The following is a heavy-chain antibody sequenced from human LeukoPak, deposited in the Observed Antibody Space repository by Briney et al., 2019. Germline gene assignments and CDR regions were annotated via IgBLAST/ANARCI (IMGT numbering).Heavy chain of an antibody. CDR3: ARYASGGYYWFDP. J-gene: IGHJ5*02. Sequence: PSETLSLTRTLSGGSISSTNYRWAWIRHPPGEGLEWIATVYYTGSAYYNPSLKRRVTISVDTSKSQFSLKLSSVTTADTALYYCARYASGGYYWFDPWGQGTLVTVSS. V-gene: IGHV4-39*01. CDR2: VYYTGSA. CDR1: GGSISSTNYR. D-gene: IGHD3-10*01.